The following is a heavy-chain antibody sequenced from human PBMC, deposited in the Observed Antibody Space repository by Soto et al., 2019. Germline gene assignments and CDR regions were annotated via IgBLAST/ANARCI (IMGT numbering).Heavy chain of an antibody. CDR2: IYPGDSDT. CDR1: GYSFTSYW. J-gene: IGHJ6*02. CDR3: ARAAARPYYYSGMDV. Sequence: PGESLKISCKGYGYSFTSYWIGWVRQMPGKGLEWMGIIYPGDSDTRYSPSFQGQVTISADKSISTAYLQWSSLKASDTAMYYCARAAARPYYYSGMDVWGQGTTVTVSS. V-gene: IGHV5-51*01. D-gene: IGHD6-13*01.